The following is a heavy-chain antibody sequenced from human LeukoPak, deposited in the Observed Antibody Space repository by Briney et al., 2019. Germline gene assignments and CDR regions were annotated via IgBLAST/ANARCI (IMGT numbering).Heavy chain of an antibody. CDR3: ARGSSYYDILTGYSPNAFDI. CDR2: INPSGGST. V-gene: IGHV1-46*01. Sequence: GALVKVSCKASGYTFTSYYMHWVRQAPGQGLEWMGIINPSGGSTSYAQKFQGRVTMTRDTSTSTVYMELSSLRSEDTAVYYCARGSSYYDILTGYSPNAFDIWGQGTMVTVSS. CDR1: GYTFTSYY. J-gene: IGHJ3*02. D-gene: IGHD3-9*01.